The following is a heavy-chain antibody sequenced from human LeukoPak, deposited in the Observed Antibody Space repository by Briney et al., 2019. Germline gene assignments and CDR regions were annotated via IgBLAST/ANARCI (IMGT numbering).Heavy chain of an antibody. CDR1: GFTFSSYW. J-gene: IGHJ6*02. V-gene: IGHV3-48*04. Sequence: PGGSLRLSCAASGFTFSSYWMSWVRQAPGRGLEWVSYISSSGSTIYYADSVKGRFTISRDNAKNSLYLQMNSLRAEDTAVYYCARAQGPPYYYYGMDVWGQGTTVTVSS. CDR2: ISSSGSTI. CDR3: ARAQGPPYYYYGMDV.